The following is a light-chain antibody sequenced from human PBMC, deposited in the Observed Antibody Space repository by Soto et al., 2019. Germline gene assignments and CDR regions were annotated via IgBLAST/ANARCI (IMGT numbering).Light chain of an antibody. CDR3: QQYGRSPPFT. CDR2: GAS. J-gene: IGKJ2*01. Sequence: ESVFTQSPGTLSLSPGERATLSCRASQSVSSTYIAWYQQNPGQAPRLLIYGASSRATGIPDRFSGSGSGTDFTLTISRLEPEDFAVYFCQQYGRSPPFTFGQGTKVDIK. V-gene: IGKV3-20*01. CDR1: QSVSSTY.